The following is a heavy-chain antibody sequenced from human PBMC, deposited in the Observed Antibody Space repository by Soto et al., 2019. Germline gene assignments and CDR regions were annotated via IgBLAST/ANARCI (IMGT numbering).Heavy chain of an antibody. V-gene: IGHV4-34*01. J-gene: IGHJ4*02. CDR3: ARRTIFGVANFDY. D-gene: IGHD3-3*01. Sequence: SETLSLTCAVYGGSFSGYYWSWIRQPPGKGLEWIGEINHSGSTNYNPSLKSRVTISVDTSKNQFSLKLSSVTAADTAVYYCARRTIFGVANFDYWGQGTLVTVS. CDR1: GGSFSGYY. CDR2: INHSGST.